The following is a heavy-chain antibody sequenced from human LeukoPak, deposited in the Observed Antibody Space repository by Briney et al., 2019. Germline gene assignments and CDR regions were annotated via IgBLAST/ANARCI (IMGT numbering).Heavy chain of an antibody. J-gene: IGHJ4*02. CDR3: ARVGYYDSSGYPTFDY. Sequence: SETLSLTCTVSGGSISSYYWSWIRQPPGKGLEWIGYIYYSGSTNYNPSLKSRVTISVDTSKNQFSLKLSSVTAADTAVYYCARVGYYDSSGYPTFDYWGQGTLVTVSS. CDR1: GGSISSYY. CDR2: IYYSGST. D-gene: IGHD3-22*01. V-gene: IGHV4-59*12.